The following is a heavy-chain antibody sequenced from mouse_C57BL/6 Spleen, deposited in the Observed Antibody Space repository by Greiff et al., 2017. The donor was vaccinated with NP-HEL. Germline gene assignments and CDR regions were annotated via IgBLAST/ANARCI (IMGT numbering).Heavy chain of an antibody. CDR2: ISDGGSYT. CDR3: ARERIYDGYYGYFDV. J-gene: IGHJ1*03. V-gene: IGHV5-4*01. Sequence: EVMLVESGGGLVKPGGSLKLSCAASGFTFSSYAMSWVRQTPEKRLEWVATISDGGSYTYYPDNVKGRFTISRDNAKNNLYLQMSHLKSEDTAMYYCARERIYDGYYGYFDVWGTGTTVTVSS. CDR1: GFTFSSYA. D-gene: IGHD2-3*01.